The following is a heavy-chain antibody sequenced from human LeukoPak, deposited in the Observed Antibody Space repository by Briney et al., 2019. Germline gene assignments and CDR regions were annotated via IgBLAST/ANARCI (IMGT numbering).Heavy chain of an antibody. Sequence: PGGSLRLSCAASGFTVSSNYMSWVRQAPGKGLEWVSVIYSGGSTYYADSVKGRFTVSRDNSKNTLYLQMSSLTAEDTAVCYCARAVPGYGFIFDYWGQGTLVTVSS. J-gene: IGHJ4*02. CDR2: IYSGGST. CDR1: GFTVSSNY. CDR3: ARAVPGYGFIFDY. V-gene: IGHV3-53*01. D-gene: IGHD5-18*01.